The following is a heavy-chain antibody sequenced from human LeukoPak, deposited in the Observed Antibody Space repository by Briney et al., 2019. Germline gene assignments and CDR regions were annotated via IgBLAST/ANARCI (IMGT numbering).Heavy chain of an antibody. CDR2: IYYSGST. D-gene: IGHD2-2*02. V-gene: IGHV4-38-2*01. CDR3: ARSVVPAVIVGGINWFDP. Sequence: GSLRLSCAASGFTFSNAWMSWVRQPPGKGLEWIGSIYYSGSTYYNPSLKSRVTISVDTSKNQFSLKLSSVTAADTAVYYCARSVVPAVIVGGINWFDPWGQGTLVTVSS. CDR1: GFTFSNAW. J-gene: IGHJ5*02.